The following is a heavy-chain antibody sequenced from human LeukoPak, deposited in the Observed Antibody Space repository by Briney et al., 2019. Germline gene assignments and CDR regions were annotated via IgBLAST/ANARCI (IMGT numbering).Heavy chain of an antibody. J-gene: IGHJ4*02. CDR1: DLPFSGYY. V-gene: IGHV4-34*01. CDR3: ARDPTTLYNVAYYFDT. CDR2: INDRGLT. Sequence: SETLSLTCGVYDLPFSGYYWSWVRQSPERGLEWIGEINDRGLTNYNPSLKSRVTLSVDPSKKQFPLTLTSVTAADTAMYFCARDPTTLYNVAYYFDTWGQGTLVTASS. D-gene: IGHD5/OR15-5a*01.